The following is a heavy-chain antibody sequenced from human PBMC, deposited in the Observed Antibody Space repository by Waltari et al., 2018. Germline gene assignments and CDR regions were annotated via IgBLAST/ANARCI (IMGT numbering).Heavy chain of an antibody. J-gene: IGHJ4*02. D-gene: IGHD3-22*01. Sequence: QVQLQQWGAGLFKPSETLSLPCAVYAGSFSDYFWVWILQPPGNGLEWIGEINHSGSTNYSPSLKSRVTISLDTSKSQFSLTLTSVTAADTALYYCARGRPFYETSGYYYNYWGQGTLVTVSS. CDR3: ARGRPFYETSGYYYNY. CDR2: INHSGST. CDR1: AGSFSDYF. V-gene: IGHV4-34*01.